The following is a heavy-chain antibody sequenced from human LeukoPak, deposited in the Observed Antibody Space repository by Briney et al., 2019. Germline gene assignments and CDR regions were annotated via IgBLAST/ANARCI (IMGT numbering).Heavy chain of an antibody. Sequence: SETLSLTCTVSGGSISSYYWGWIRQPPGKALEWIGYVYNSGRTTYNPALESRVTISLDRSKNQLSLKLTSVTAADTAVYYCARTSYCGSWYFFDQWGQGTLATVSA. CDR2: VYNSGRT. CDR3: ARTSYCGSWYFFDQ. CDR1: GGSISSYY. J-gene: IGHJ4*02. D-gene: IGHD6-13*01. V-gene: IGHV4-59*08.